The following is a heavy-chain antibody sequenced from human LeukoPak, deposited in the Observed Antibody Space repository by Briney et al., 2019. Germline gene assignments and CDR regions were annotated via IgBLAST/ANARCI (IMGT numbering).Heavy chain of an antibody. V-gene: IGHV3-23*01. D-gene: IGHD5-12*01. J-gene: IGHJ4*02. CDR2: ISGSGGNT. Sequence: GGALRLSCAASGFTFSTYAMSSYAVSWVRQAPGKGLEWVSAISGSGGNTYYADSVKGRFTISRDNSKNTLYLQMNSLRAEDTAVYYCAKDRLGVPGSGYEDYWGQGTLVTVSS. CDR1: GFTFSTYA. CDR3: AKDRLGVPGSGYEDY.